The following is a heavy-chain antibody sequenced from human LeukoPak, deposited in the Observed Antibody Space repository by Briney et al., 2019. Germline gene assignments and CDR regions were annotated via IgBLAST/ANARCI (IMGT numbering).Heavy chain of an antibody. CDR3: ARELRDYYDSSGYYPFDY. Sequence: GGSLRLSCAASGFTFDDYGMSWVRQAPGEGLEWVSGINWNGGSTGYADSVKGRFTISRDNAKNSLYLQMNSLRAEDTALYYCARELRDYYDSSGYYPFDYWGQGTLVTVSS. D-gene: IGHD3-22*01. CDR1: GFTFDDYG. V-gene: IGHV3-20*04. J-gene: IGHJ4*02. CDR2: INWNGGST.